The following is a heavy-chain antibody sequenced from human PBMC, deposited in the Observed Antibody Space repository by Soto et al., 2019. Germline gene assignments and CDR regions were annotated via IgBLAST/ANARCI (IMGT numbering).Heavy chain of an antibody. Sequence: GGSLRLSCAASGFTFSSYSMNWVRQAPGKGLEWVSSISSSSSYIYYADSVKGRFTISRDNAKNSLYLQMNSLRAEDTAVYYCVRDLGEMATFFSYYYMDVWGKGTTVTVSS. CDR1: GFTFSSYS. V-gene: IGHV3-21*01. D-gene: IGHD5-12*01. CDR2: ISSSSSYI. J-gene: IGHJ6*03. CDR3: VRDLGEMATFFSYYYMDV.